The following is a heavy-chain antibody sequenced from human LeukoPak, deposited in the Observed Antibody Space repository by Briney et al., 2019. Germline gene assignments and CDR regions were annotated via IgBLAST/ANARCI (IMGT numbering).Heavy chain of an antibody. CDR2: IHYSGST. CDR3: ARDSNPLGSGYYFDAFDM. CDR1: GGSVRTSDYY. J-gene: IGHJ3*02. V-gene: IGHV4-39*02. Sequence: PSETLSLTCTVSGGSVRTSDYYWAWIRQPPGRGLEWIGTIHYSGSTFYKPPLKSRLTVSADTSRNQFYMKLSSVTAADTAVYYCARDSNPLGSGYYFDAFDMWGQGTMVTVSS. D-gene: IGHD3-22*01.